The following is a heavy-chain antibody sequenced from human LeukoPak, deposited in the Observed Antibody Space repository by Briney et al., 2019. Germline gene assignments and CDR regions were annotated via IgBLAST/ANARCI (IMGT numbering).Heavy chain of an antibody. CDR2: ISSSSNYI. V-gene: IGHV3-21*01. D-gene: IGHD3-22*01. J-gene: IGHJ4*02. Sequence: GGCLRLSCATSGFTFSSNTMDWVRQAPGKGLELVSSISSSSNYIYYADSVRGRFTISRDNAKNSLYLQMNSLRAEDTAMYYCARAPYYYESSGPFDYWGQGTLVTVSS. CDR3: ARAPYYYESSGPFDY. CDR1: GFTFSSNT.